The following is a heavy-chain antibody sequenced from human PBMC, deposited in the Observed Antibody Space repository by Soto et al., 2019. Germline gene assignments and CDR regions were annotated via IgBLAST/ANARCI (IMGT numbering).Heavy chain of an antibody. CDR1: GGSISSSSYY. CDR3: ARHKYYDFWSGPLNWFDP. CDR2: IYYSGST. J-gene: IGHJ5*02. Sequence: PSETLSLTCTVSGGSISSSSYYWGWIRQPPGKGLEWIGSIYYSGSTYYNPSLKSRVTIPVDTSKNQFSLKLSSVTAADTAVYYCARHKYYDFWSGPLNWFDPWGQGTLVTVSS. D-gene: IGHD3-3*01. V-gene: IGHV4-39*01.